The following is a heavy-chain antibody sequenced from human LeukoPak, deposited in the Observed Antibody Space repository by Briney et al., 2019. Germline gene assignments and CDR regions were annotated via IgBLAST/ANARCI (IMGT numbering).Heavy chain of an antibody. CDR3: ASSYSSDGYFDF. CDR1: GYSLTNNW. D-gene: IGHD6-19*01. V-gene: IGHV5-10-1*01. CDR2: IRPSDSYT. Sequence: GESLRISRQDSGYSLTNNWISWVRQMPGKGLEWLGRIRPSDSYTNYSPSFQGDVTISADKSISTAYLQWSSLKASDTAIYYCASSYSSDGYFDFWGRGTLVTVSS. J-gene: IGHJ2*01.